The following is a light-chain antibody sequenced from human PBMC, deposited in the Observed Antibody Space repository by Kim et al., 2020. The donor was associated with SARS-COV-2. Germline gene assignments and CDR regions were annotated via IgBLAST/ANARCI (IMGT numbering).Light chain of an antibody. CDR1: SSDVGSYGF. V-gene: IGLV2-14*03. CDR2: DVS. J-gene: IGLJ2*01. Sequence: GQSISISCRGSSSDVGSYGFLSWYQQHPGKATKLIIYDVSHRPSGISDRFSGSKSDYTASLTISGLQAEDEGDFYCSSYTTNKTLVFGGGTQLTVL. CDR3: SSYTTNKTLV.